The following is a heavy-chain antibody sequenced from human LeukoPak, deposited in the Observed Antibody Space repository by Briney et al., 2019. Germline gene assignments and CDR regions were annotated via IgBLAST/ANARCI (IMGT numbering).Heavy chain of an antibody. CDR2: ISYDGSNK. V-gene: IGHV3-30*04. CDR3: ARSPPGLYSYYYGMDV. J-gene: IGHJ6*02. CDR1: GFTFSSYA. Sequence: GGSLRLSCAASGFTFSSYAMHWVRQAPGKGLEWVAVISYDGSNKYYADSVKGRFTISRDNSKNTLYLQMNSLRAEDTAVYYCARSPPGLYSYYYGMDVWGQGTTVTVSS. D-gene: IGHD1-26*01.